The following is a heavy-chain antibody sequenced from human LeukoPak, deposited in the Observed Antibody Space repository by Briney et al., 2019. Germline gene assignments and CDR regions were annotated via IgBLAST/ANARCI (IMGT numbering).Heavy chain of an antibody. CDR1: GGTMSNYY. V-gene: IGHV4-59*08. Sequence: SETLSLTCTVSGGTMSNYYWSWIWQPPGKGLECIGHIYYSGSTNYKPSLRSRVTISLDTSKNQFSLKLSSVTAADTAVYYCARLSIASRVRIFDYWGQGTLVTVSS. D-gene: IGHD6-6*01. J-gene: IGHJ4*02. CDR2: IYYSGST. CDR3: ARLSIASRVRIFDY.